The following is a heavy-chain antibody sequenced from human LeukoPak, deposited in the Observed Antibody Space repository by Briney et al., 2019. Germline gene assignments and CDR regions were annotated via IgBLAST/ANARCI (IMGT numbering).Heavy chain of an antibody. J-gene: IGHJ4*02. D-gene: IGHD2-21*02. V-gene: IGHV1-18*01. CDR2: ISTYNGKT. Sequence: ASVKVSCKASGYIFTNYGINWVRQAPGQGLEWMGWISTYNGKTNYAQNFQGRVTMTTDTSTNTAYMELRSLRSDDTAAYFCARADCGGDCYSFDYWGQGALVTVSS. CDR3: ARADCGGDCYSFDY. CDR1: GYIFTNYG.